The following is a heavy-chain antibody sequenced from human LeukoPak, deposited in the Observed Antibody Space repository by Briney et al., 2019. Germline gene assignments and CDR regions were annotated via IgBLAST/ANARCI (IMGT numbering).Heavy chain of an antibody. V-gene: IGHV1-2*02. Sequence: GASVKVSCKASGYTFTGSFMHWVRQAPGQGLEWMGWINSNTGGTKFAQKFQGRVTVSRDTSITTAFMEVRRLRSDDTALYYCARGSRDESFQHWGQGTLVTV. J-gene: IGHJ1*01. CDR1: GYTFTGSF. CDR3: ARGSRDESFQH. CDR2: INSNTGGT.